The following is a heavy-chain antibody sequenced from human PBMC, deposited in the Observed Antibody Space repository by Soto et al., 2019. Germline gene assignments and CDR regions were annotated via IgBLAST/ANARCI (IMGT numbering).Heavy chain of an antibody. V-gene: IGHV1-69*13. CDR2: IIPIFGTA. Sequence: ASVKVSFKASGGTFSSYAISWVRQAPGQGLEWMGGIIPIFGTANYAQKFQGRVTITADESTSTAYMELSSLRSEDTAVYYCARDEGFGELAAYYYYYGMDVWGQGTTVTVSS. CDR1: GGTFSSYA. CDR3: ARDEGFGELAAYYYYYGMDV. D-gene: IGHD3-10*01. J-gene: IGHJ6*02.